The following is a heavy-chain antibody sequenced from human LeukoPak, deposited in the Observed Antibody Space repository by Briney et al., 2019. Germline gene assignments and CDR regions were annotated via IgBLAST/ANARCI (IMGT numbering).Heavy chain of an antibody. Sequence: GASVKVSCQASGGTFSSYAISWVRPAPGQGLEWMGRIIPILGIANYAQKFQGRVTITADKSTSTAYMELSSLRSEDTAVYYCARYDSSGYYYEYWGQGTLVTVSS. D-gene: IGHD3-22*01. V-gene: IGHV1-69*04. J-gene: IGHJ4*02. CDR1: GGTFSSYA. CDR2: IIPILGIA. CDR3: ARYDSSGYYYEY.